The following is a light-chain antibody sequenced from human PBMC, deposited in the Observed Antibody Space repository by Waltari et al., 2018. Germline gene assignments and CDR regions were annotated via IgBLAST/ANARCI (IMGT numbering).Light chain of an antibody. V-gene: IGLV2-23*01. CDR2: EGN. Sequence: QSALTQPASVSGSPGPSITISCTGTSSDVGGYNLVSWYQQHPGKAPKLIIYEGNKWPSGVSHRFSGSKSGNTASLTISGLQAEDEADYYCCSFAGSTTWVFGGGTTLTVL. CDR1: SSDVGGYNL. J-gene: IGLJ3*02. CDR3: CSFAGSTTWV.